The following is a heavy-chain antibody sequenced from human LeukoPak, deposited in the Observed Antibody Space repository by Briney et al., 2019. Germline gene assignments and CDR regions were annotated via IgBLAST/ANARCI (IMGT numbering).Heavy chain of an antibody. Sequence: SETLSLTCAVYGGSFSGYYWSWIRQPPGKGLEWIGEINHSGSTNYNPSLKSRVTISVDTSKNQFSLKLSSVTPEDTAVYYCARDRGYYGSGSYQIDAFDIWGQGTMVTVSS. CDR2: INHSGST. D-gene: IGHD3-10*01. CDR3: ARDRGYYGSGSYQIDAFDI. CDR1: GGSFSGYY. J-gene: IGHJ3*02. V-gene: IGHV4-34*01.